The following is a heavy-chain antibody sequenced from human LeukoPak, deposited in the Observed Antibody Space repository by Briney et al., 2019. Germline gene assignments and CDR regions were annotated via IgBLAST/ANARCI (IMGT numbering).Heavy chain of an antibody. CDR2: IWYDGSQR. CDR1: GFIFSTYG. Sequence: PGGSLRLSCVASGFIFSTYGLHWVRQSPGRGLEWVAVIWYDGSQRYYADSVKGRFTISRDNSKDTLDLQMTSLRGDDTAVYYCVRDSGYDRYYFDLWGQGTLVIVSS. D-gene: IGHD5-12*01. J-gene: IGHJ4*02. CDR3: VRDSGYDRYYFDL. V-gene: IGHV3-33*01.